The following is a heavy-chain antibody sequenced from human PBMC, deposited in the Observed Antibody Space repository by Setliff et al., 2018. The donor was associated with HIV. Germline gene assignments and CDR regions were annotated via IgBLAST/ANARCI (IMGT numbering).Heavy chain of an antibody. CDR1: DSGTYY. CDR3: ARAAAGNTGPFDL. CDR2: VSSRGDT. Sequence: PSETLSLTCTVSDSGTYYWSWIRQPAGKGLEWIGRVSSRGDTNYNPSLKSRVTMSVDTSKNQFSMKLTSVTASDTAVYYCARAAAGNTGPFDLWGQGSPVTVSS. V-gene: IGHV4-4*07. J-gene: IGHJ4*02. D-gene: IGHD4-17*01.